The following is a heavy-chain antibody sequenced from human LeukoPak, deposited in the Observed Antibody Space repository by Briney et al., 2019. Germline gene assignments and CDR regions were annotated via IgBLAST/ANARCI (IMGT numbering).Heavy chain of an antibody. J-gene: IGHJ5*02. CDR3: ARDRVHTYARWFDP. CDR2: IYNTGGYT. V-gene: IGHV4-59*01. D-gene: IGHD3-10*02. CDR1: GGSISTYY. Sequence: ETLSLTCTVAGGSISTYYWSWVRQPPGEGVEWSGYIYNTGGYTIYNSSLESRVTISVDTSKNQFSLKMSSVTAADTAVYYCARDRVHTYARWFDPWGQGTLVTVSS.